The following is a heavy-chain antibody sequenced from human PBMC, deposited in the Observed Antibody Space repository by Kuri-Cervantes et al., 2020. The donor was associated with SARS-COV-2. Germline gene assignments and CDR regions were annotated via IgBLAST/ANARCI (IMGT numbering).Heavy chain of an antibody. J-gene: IGHJ6*02. CDR1: GFTFSSYA. D-gene: IGHD3-3*01. CDR3: AKDGHLTIFGVRLQGYYYYGMDV. V-gene: IGHV3-23*01. Sequence: GESLKISCAASGFTFSSYAMSWVRQAPGKGLEWVSAISGSGGSTYYADSVKGRFTISRDNSKNTLYLQMSSLRAEDTAVYYCAKDGHLTIFGVRLQGYYYYGMDVWGQGTTVTVSS. CDR2: ISGSGGST.